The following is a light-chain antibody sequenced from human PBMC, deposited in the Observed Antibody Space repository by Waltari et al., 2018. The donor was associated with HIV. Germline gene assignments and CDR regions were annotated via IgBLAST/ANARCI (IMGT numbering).Light chain of an antibody. V-gene: IGLV3-27*01. Sequence: SFDLTQPSSVSVSPGQTARIPCSGTMVAHTFVRCFQQKPGRPPTLVIYKDTERPSEIPERFSGSSSGTTATLTITGAQVEDEADYYCYCAADKNVLGGGTKLTVL. CDR3: YCAADKNV. J-gene: IGLJ2*01. CDR2: KDT. CDR1: MVAHTF.